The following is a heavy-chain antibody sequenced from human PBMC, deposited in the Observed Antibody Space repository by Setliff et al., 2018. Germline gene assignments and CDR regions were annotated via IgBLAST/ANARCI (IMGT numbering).Heavy chain of an antibody. Sequence: PGGSLRLSCAASGFRFSDLYMSWVRQVPGKGLEWLSKISGAGTTVYYADSVRGRFTISRDNAKNSLYPQMNSLRAEDSAVYYCARDPGGGHPSYYGMDVWGQGTTVTVSS. CDR2: ISGAGTTV. D-gene: IGHD2-15*01. J-gene: IGHJ6*02. CDR3: ARDPGGGHPSYYGMDV. V-gene: IGHV3-11*04. CDR1: GFRFSDLY.